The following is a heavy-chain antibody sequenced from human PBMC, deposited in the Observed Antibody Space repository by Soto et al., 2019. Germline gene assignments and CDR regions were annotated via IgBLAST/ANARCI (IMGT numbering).Heavy chain of an antibody. D-gene: IGHD3-9*01. CDR2: IYYSGST. CDR1: GGSISSYY. Sequence: SETRSLTCTVSGGSISSYYWSWIRQPPGKGLEWIGYIYYSGSTNYNPSLKSRVTISVDTSKNQFSLKLSSVTAADTAVYYCARHVVLKFNYDILTGYLDYWGQGTLVTVSS. CDR3: ARHVVLKFNYDILTGYLDY. V-gene: IGHV4-59*08. J-gene: IGHJ4*02.